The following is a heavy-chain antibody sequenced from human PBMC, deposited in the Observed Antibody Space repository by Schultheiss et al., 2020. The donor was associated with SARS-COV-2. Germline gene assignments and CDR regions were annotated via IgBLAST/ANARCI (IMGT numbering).Heavy chain of an antibody. V-gene: IGHV4-59*08. CDR3: ARQEILAAADIDY. Sequence: SETLSLTCAVYGGSFSGYYWSWIRQPPGKGLEWIGYIYYSGSTNYNPSLKSRVTISVDTSKNQFSLKLSSVTAADTAVYYCARQEILAAADIDYWGQGTLVTVSS. CDR2: IYYSGST. J-gene: IGHJ4*02. D-gene: IGHD6-13*01. CDR1: GGSFSGYY.